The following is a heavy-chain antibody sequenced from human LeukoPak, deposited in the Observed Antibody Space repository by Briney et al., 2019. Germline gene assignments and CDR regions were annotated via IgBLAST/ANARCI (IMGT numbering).Heavy chain of an antibody. J-gene: IGHJ1*01. V-gene: IGHV4-4*07. CDR1: GGSINIYY. CDR3: ARLAIGPWSSSPEYFQH. CDR2: IYTSGST. Sequence: PSETLSLTCTVSGGSINIYYWSWIRQSAGKGLEWIGRIYTSGSTNYNPSLKSRVTMSVDTSKHQFSLKLSSVTAADTAVYYCARLAIGPWSSSPEYFQHWGQGTLVTVSS. D-gene: IGHD6-13*01.